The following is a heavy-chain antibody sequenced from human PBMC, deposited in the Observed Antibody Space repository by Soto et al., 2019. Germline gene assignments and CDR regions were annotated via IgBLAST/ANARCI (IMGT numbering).Heavy chain of an antibody. CDR3: AGGGSIVVATRRLIDV. V-gene: IGHV4-59*12. Sequence: QVQLQESGPTLVKPSETLSLTCTVSGGSIRSYCWTWIRQPPGEGLEWIGCVCNSGTTNYNPSLKRRGANSIDNQQNQFALQLSSVTVADTAFYYGAGGGSIVVATRRLIDVWGKGTTVTV. CDR1: GGSIRSYC. J-gene: IGHJ6*03. CDR2: VCNSGTT. D-gene: IGHD3-22*01.